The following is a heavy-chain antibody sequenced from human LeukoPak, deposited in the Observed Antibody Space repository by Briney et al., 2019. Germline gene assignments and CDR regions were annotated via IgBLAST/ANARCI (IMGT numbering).Heavy chain of an antibody. CDR3: ARGSPYYYGSGSYEYYFDY. D-gene: IGHD3-10*01. CDR2: INHSGST. Sequence: SETLSLTCAVYGGSFSGYYWSWIRQPPGKGLEWIGGINHSGSTNYNPPLKSRVTISVDTPKNQFSLKLSSVTAADTAVYYCARGSPYYYGSGSYEYYFDYWGQGTLVTVSS. CDR1: GGSFSGYY. V-gene: IGHV4-34*01. J-gene: IGHJ4*02.